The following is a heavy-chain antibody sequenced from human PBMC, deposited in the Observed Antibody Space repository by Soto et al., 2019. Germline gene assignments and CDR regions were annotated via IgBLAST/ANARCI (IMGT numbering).Heavy chain of an antibody. J-gene: IGHJ5*02. CDR1: DGCSTRWSSY. CDR3: ARHDIVVVPAATPRGNWFDP. V-gene: IGHV4-39*01. Sequence: SLTRTVSDGCSTRWSSYRHRNRQPPGEGLDWIGSIYYSGSTYCNPSLKSRVTISVDTSKNQFSLKLSSVTAADTAVYYCARHDIVVVPAATPRGNWFDPWGQGTLVTVSS. CDR2: IYYSGST. D-gene: IGHD2-2*02.